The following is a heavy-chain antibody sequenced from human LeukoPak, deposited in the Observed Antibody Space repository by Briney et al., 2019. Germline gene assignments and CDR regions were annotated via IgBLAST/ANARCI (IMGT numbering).Heavy chain of an antibody. CDR1: GGSFSGYY. D-gene: IGHD4-17*01. J-gene: IGHJ3*02. Sequence: PSETLSLTCAVYGGSFSGYYWSWIRQPPGKGLEWIGEINHSGSTNYNPSLKSRVTISVDTSKNQFSLKLSSVTAADTAVYYCARDQDYVDAFDIWGQGTMVTVSS. V-gene: IGHV4-34*01. CDR2: INHSGST. CDR3: ARDQDYVDAFDI.